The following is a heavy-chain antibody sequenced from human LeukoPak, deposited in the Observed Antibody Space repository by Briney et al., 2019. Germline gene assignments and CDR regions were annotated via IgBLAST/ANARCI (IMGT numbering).Heavy chain of an antibody. Sequence: ASVKVSCKASGYTFTSYYMHWVRQAPGQGLEWMGIINPSGGSTSYAQKFQGRVTMTRDTSTSTVYMELSSLRSEDTAVYYCARDSALRGYSGSFDYWGQGTLVTVSS. V-gene: IGHV1-46*01. CDR1: GYTFTSYY. CDR3: ARDSALRGYSGSFDY. J-gene: IGHJ4*02. D-gene: IGHD5-12*01. CDR2: INPSGGST.